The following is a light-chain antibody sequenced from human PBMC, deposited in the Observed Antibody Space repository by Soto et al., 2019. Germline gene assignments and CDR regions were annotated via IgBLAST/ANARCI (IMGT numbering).Light chain of an antibody. CDR3: QQFNSYLPT. CDR1: QGISSA. CDR2: DAS. J-gene: IGKJ3*01. V-gene: IGKV1-13*02. Sequence: AVQLTQSPSSLSASVGDRVTITCRARQGISSALAWYQQKPWKAPKLLIYDASRLESGVPSRFSGSGSGTDFTLTISSLQPEDFATYYCQQFNSYLPTFGPGTKVDIK.